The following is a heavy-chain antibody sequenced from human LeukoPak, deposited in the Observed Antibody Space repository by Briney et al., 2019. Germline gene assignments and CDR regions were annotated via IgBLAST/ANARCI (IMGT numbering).Heavy chain of an antibody. D-gene: IGHD5-24*01. V-gene: IGHV1-2*02. J-gene: IGHJ4*02. CDR3: ARGRNIEMTTMSGGSDY. CDR1: GGTFSSYA. CDR2: LNPNSGDT. Sequence: VASVKVSCKASGGTFSSYAISWVRQAPGQGLEWMGWLNPNSGDTNYAQKFQGRVSMTRDSSISTAYMDLSDLRSDDTAVYSCARGRNIEMTTMSGGSDYWGQGTLVTISS.